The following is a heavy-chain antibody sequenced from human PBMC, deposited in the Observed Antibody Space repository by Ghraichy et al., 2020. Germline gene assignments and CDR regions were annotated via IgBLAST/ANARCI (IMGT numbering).Heavy chain of an antibody. V-gene: IGHV4-39*01. CDR2: IYYSGST. D-gene: IGHD6-6*01. CDR3: ARRGGSSSFYYYYGMDV. CDR1: GGSISSSSYY. Sequence: SETLSLTCTVSGGSISSSSYYWGWIRQPPGKGLEWIGSIYYSGSTYYNPSLKSRVTISVDTSKNQFSLKLSSVTAADTAVYYCARRGGSSSFYYYYGMDVWGQGTTVTVSS. J-gene: IGHJ6*02.